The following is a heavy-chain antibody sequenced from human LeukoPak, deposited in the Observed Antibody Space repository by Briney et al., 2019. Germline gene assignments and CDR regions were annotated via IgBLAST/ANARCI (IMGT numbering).Heavy chain of an antibody. CDR2: INPKSGGT. CDR1: GYTFTGYY. Sequence: ASVKVSCKASGYTFTGYYMHWVRQAPGQGLEWMGWINPKSGGTNYAQKFQGRVTMTRDTSISTAYMELSRLRSDDTAVYYCARDPGDSGSYFLPYYYYYYMDVWGKGTTVTVSS. V-gene: IGHV1-2*02. CDR3: ARDPGDSGSYFLPYYYYYYMDV. D-gene: IGHD1-26*01. J-gene: IGHJ6*03.